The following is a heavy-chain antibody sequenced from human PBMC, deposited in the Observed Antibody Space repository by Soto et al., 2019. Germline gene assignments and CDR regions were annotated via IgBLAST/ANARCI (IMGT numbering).Heavy chain of an antibody. Sequence: LRLSCAASGFTFSSYCMHWVRQAPGKGLEWVAVISYDGSNKYYADSVKGRFTISRDNSKNTLYLQMNSLRAEDTAVYYCAKDLEGATYYYYGMDVWGQGTTVTVSS. CDR3: AKDLEGATYYYYGMDV. V-gene: IGHV3-30*18. D-gene: IGHD1-26*01. J-gene: IGHJ6*02. CDR1: GFTFSSYC. CDR2: ISYDGSNK.